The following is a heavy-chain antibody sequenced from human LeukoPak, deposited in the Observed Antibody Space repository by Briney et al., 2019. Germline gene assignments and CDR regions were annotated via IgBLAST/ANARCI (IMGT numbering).Heavy chain of an antibody. CDR3: ARDRALDAFDV. CDR2: IWSDGTNK. Sequence: GRSLRLSCAASGFTISSHGMHWVRQAPGKGLEWVAVIWSDGTNKYYADSVKGRFTISRDNAKNTVHLQMNSLRAEDTAVYYCARDRALDAFDVWGQGTSVTVSS. V-gene: IGHV3-33*01. CDR1: GFTISSHG. J-gene: IGHJ3*01.